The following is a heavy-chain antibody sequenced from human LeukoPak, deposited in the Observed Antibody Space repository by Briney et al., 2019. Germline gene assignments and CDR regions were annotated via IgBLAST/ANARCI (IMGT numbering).Heavy chain of an antibody. CDR1: GFMFSSYE. Sequence: GGSLRLSCAASGFMFSSYEMNWVRQAPGKGLEWVSYISSSGTTIYYADSVKGRFTISRDNAKNSLYLQMNSLRAEDTAVYYCARDLDSSGYGDYWGQGTLVTVSS. D-gene: IGHD3-22*01. CDR3: ARDLDSSGYGDY. CDR2: ISSSGTTI. V-gene: IGHV3-48*03. J-gene: IGHJ4*02.